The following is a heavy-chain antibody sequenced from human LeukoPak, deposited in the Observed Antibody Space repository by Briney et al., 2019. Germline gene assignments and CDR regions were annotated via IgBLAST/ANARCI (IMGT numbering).Heavy chain of an antibody. Sequence: SETLSLTCTVSGGSISNGTSYWTWIRQPAGKSLEWLGRIYSSGSTNYNPSLKSRVTISADTSKNQFSLTPTSVTAADTAVYYCARGPPDFYNSGSYYNGYNWFDSWGQGTLVTVSS. V-gene: IGHV4-61*02. D-gene: IGHD3-10*01. CDR1: GGSISNGTSY. CDR2: IYSSGST. J-gene: IGHJ5*01. CDR3: ARGPPDFYNSGSYYNGYNWFDS.